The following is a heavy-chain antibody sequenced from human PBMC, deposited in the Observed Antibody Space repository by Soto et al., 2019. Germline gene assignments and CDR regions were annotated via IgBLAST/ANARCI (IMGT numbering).Heavy chain of an antibody. V-gene: IGHV4-30-4*01. CDR3: ARVDRFYYYYGMDV. Sequence: LSLTCTVSGGSISSGDYYWSWIRQPPGKGLEWIGYIYYSGSTYYNPSLKSRVTISVDTSKNQFSLKLSSVTAADTAVYYCARVDRFYYYYGMDVWGQGTTVTVSS. CDR2: IYYSGST. J-gene: IGHJ6*02. D-gene: IGHD3-22*01. CDR1: GGSISSGDYY.